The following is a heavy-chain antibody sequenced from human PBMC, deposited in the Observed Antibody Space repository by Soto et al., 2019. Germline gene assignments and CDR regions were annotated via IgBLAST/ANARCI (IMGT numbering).Heavy chain of an antibody. J-gene: IGHJ6*02. V-gene: IGHV4-31*03. CDR1: GDSITSGVHY. Sequence: SETLSLTCTVSGDSITSGVHYWSWIRQLPGKGLEWIGYIFYSGPTYYNPSLKSRVTISVDTSKNQFSLKLSSVTAADTAVYYCARDLQYSRLFYGMDVWGQGTTVTVSS. CDR3: ARDLQYSRLFYGMDV. CDR2: IFYSGPT. D-gene: IGHD6-13*01.